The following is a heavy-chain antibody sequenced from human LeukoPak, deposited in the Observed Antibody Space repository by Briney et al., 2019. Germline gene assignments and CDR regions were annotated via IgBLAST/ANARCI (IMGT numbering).Heavy chain of an antibody. CDR2: IYHSGST. D-gene: IGHD5-18*01. CDR3: ARDSTGYSYGGFFDY. V-gene: IGHV4-30-2*01. J-gene: IGHJ4*02. Sequence: SQTLSLTCAVSGGSISSGGYSWSWIRQPPGKGLEWIEYIYHSGSTYYNPSLKSRATISVDRSKNQFSLKLSSVTAADTAVYYCARDSTGYSYGGFFDYWGQGTLVTVSS. CDR1: GGSISSGGYS.